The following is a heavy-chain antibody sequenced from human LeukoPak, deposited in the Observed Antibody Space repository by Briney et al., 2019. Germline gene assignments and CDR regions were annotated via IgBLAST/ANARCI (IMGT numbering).Heavy chain of an antibody. CDR2: IYYSGST. D-gene: IGHD6-19*01. Sequence: SETLSLTCTVSGGSISSSSYYWGWIRQPPGKGLEWIGSIYYSGSTYYNPSIKSRVTISVDTSKNQFSLKLSSVTAADTAVYYCVRQGSGWYGVDYWGQGTLVTVSS. CDR3: VRQGSGWYGVDY. CDR1: GGSISSSSYY. J-gene: IGHJ4*02. V-gene: IGHV4-39*01.